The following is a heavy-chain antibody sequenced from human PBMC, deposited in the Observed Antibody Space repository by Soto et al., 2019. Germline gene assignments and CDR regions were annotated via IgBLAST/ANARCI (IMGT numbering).Heavy chain of an antibody. Sequence: SVKVSCRASGGTFSSYAISWVRQAPGQGLEWMGGIIPIFGTANYAQKFQGRVTITADESTSTAYMELSSLRSEDTAVYYCARRKTYYYDSSGYYSFDYWGQGTLVTVSS. V-gene: IGHV1-69*13. CDR3: ARRKTYYYDSSGYYSFDY. CDR2: IIPIFGTA. D-gene: IGHD3-22*01. CDR1: GGTFSSYA. J-gene: IGHJ4*02.